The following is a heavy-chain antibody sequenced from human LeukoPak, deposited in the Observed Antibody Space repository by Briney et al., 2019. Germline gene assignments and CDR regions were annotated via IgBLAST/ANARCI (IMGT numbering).Heavy chain of an antibody. CDR3: ARSQRGYSYGEH. J-gene: IGHJ4*02. Sequence: PGGSLRLSCVASEFTFSNYWMTWVRQAPGKGLEWVASINQDGTKKNYVDSVKGRFDISRDNTKNSLHLQMNSLRAEDTAVYFCARSQRGYSYGEHWGQGTPVTVSS. V-gene: IGHV3-7*01. D-gene: IGHD5-18*01. CDR2: INQDGTKK. CDR1: EFTFSNYW.